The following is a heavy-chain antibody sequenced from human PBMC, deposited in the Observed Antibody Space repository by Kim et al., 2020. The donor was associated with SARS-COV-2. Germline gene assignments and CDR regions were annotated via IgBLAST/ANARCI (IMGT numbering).Heavy chain of an antibody. D-gene: IGHD3-10*01. CDR1: GYTFTSYA. CDR2: INAGNGNT. J-gene: IGHJ6*02. V-gene: IGHV1-3*01. CDR3: ARDKHGWYGSGSHYYYYYGMDV. Sequence: ASVKVSCKASGYTFTSYAMHWVRQAPGQRLEWMGWINAGNGNTKYSQKFQGRVTITRDTSASTAYMELSSLRSEDTAVYYCARDKHGWYGSGSHYYYYYGMDVWGQGTTVTVSS.